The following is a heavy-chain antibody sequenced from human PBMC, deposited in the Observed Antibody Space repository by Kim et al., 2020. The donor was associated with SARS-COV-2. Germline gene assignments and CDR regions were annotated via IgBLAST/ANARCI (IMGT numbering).Heavy chain of an antibody. J-gene: IGHJ4*01. V-gene: IGHV1-69*13. Sequence: SVKVSCKASGANFNSNAIIWVRQGPGQGLEYLGAIIPIFAAAKYSEKFQGRVTITADPSTATAYLELTSLTSDDTAVYFCALCSKLYYDASAGRFDFWGDGTLVTVSS. D-gene: IGHD3-16*01. CDR2: IIPIFAAA. CDR1: GANFNSNA. CDR3: ALCSKLYYDASAGRFDF.